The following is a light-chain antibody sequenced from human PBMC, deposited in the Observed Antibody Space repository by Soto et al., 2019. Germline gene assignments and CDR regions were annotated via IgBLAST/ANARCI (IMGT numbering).Light chain of an antibody. CDR3: QQYHTTPIT. Sequence: EIEITKSPYCMTVSLGESVDLDGSRSQNLVYGSNNDSYIAWYQQKPGQPPKLLIYWASTRQSGVPERFSGSGPGTDFALSLPCLQAGDAAVYYCQQYHTTPITIGQGTRLEIK. CDR2: WAS. J-gene: IGKJ5*01. CDR1: QNLVYGSNNDSY. V-gene: IGKV4-1*01.